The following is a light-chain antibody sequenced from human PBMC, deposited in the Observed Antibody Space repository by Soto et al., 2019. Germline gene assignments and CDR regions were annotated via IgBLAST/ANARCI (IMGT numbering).Light chain of an antibody. Sequence: QPVLTQTPSASGTPGQRVTISCSGSGSNIGVNTVNWYQQVSGTAPKLLIHTNDQRPSGVPDRFSGSKSGASASLAISRLQSEDEADYFCGAWDDSLSRWVFGGGTKVTVL. CDR1: GSNIGVNT. CDR2: TND. V-gene: IGLV1-44*01. J-gene: IGLJ3*02. CDR3: GAWDDSLSRWV.